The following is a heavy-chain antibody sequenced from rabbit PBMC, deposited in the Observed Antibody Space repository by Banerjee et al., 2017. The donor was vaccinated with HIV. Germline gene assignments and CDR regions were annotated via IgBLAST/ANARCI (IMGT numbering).Heavy chain of an antibody. CDR3: ARDLAAVTGWNFGL. Sequence: LEESGGGLVKPEGSLTLTCTASGFSFSGNYYICWVRQAPGKGLEWIGYITYGGSASCAGGGKARSPIPRHNAQNTLYLQLNSLTAADTATYFCARDLAAVTGWNFGLWGQGTLVTVS. CDR1: GFSFSGNYY. J-gene: IGHJ4*01. CDR2: ITYGGSA. D-gene: IGHD7-1*01. V-gene: IGHV1S28*01.